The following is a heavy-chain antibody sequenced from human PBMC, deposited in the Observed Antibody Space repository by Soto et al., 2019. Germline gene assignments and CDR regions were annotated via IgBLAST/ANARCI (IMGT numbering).Heavy chain of an antibody. D-gene: IGHD1-1*01. CDR3: ARYATFRSSLGHYSGMDV. Sequence: QVQLVQSGAEVKEPGSSVRVSCKASGGTFDNFIMNWVRQTPGQGLEWMGGIVPMLGTPTYAEKFKGRVTLSATGSASTKCMVVPSLRSEDPAITYCARYATFRSSLGHYSGMDVWGQGTTVTVSS. CDR2: IVPMLGTP. J-gene: IGHJ6*02. V-gene: IGHV1-69*01. CDR1: GGTFDNFI.